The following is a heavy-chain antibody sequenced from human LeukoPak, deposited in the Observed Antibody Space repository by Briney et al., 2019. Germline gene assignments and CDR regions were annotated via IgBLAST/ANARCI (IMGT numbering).Heavy chain of an antibody. CDR2: IYTSGST. D-gene: IGHD3-22*01. Sequence: SETLSLTCTVSGGSISSSSYYWSWIRQPAGKGLEWIGRIYTSGSTNYNPSLKSRVTISVDTSKNQFSLKLSSVTAADTAVYYCARGVEYYYDTSGYLGDAFDIWGQGTMVTVSS. V-gene: IGHV4-61*02. J-gene: IGHJ3*02. CDR3: ARGVEYYYDTSGYLGDAFDI. CDR1: GGSISSSSYY.